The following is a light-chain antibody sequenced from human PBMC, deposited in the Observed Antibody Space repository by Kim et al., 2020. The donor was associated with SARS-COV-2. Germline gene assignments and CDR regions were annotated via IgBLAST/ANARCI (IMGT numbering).Light chain of an antibody. Sequence: QSALTQPASVSGSPGQSITISCTGTSSDVGGYNFVSWYQQHPGKAPKVMIYDVSKWPSGVSYPFSGAKSGNTASLTISGLQAEDEADYYCCSYTSSNTYVFGSGTKVTVL. V-gene: IGLV2-14*01. J-gene: IGLJ1*01. CDR2: DVS. CDR3: CSYTSSNTYV. CDR1: SSDVGGYNF.